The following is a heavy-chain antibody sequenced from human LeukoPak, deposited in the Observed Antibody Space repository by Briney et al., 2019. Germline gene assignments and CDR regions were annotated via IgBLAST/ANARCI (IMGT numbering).Heavy chain of an antibody. CDR1: GFTFSSYG. V-gene: IGHV3-30*02. Sequence: PGRSLRLSCAASGFTFSSYGMHWVRQAPGKGLEWVAFIRYDGSNKYYADSVKGRFTISRDNSKNTLYLQMNSLRAEDTAVYYCAKDKGYYDSSGYWYFDYWGQGTLVTVSS. J-gene: IGHJ4*02. CDR3: AKDKGYYDSSGYWYFDY. D-gene: IGHD3-22*01. CDR2: IRYDGSNK.